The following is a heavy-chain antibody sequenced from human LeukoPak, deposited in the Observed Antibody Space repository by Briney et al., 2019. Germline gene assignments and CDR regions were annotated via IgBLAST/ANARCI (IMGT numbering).Heavy chain of an antibody. CDR2: IYYTGST. D-gene: IGHD3-22*01. V-gene: IGHV4-39*07. CDR3: ARQGGYYDSSGYYLNWFGP. Sequence: PSETLSLTCTVSGGSISTNTYSWGWVRQPPGKGLEWIGSIYYTGSTYYHPSLKSRVTISLDTSKNRFSLKLTSVTAADTAVYYCARQGGYYDSSGYYLNWFGPWGQGTLVTVSS. CDR1: GGSISTNTYS. J-gene: IGHJ5*02.